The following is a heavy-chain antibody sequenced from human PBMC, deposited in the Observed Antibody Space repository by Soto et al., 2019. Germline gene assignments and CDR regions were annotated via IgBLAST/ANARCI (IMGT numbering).Heavy chain of an antibody. CDR2: IYYSGST. D-gene: IGHD2-8*01. CDR3: ARTIGVLNIYYYYYYMDV. V-gene: IGHV4-59*01. Sequence: SETLSLTCSVSGDSMTSYYWSWIRQPPGKGLEWIGYIYYSGSTNYTPSLKSRVTISVDTSKNQFSLKLTSVTAADTAVYYCARTIGVLNIYYYYYYMDVWGKGTTVTVSS. J-gene: IGHJ6*03. CDR1: GDSMTSYY.